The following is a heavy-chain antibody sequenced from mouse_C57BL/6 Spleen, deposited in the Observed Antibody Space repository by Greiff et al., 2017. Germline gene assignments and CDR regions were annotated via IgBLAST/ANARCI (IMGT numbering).Heavy chain of an antibody. CDR2: IDPEDGET. J-gene: IGHJ1*03. D-gene: IGHD1-1*01. Sequence: VHVKQSGAELVKPGASVKLSCTASGFNIKDYYMHWVKQRTEQGLEWIGRIDPEDGETKYAPKFQGKATITADTSSNTAYLQLSSLTSEDTAVYYCARAGGSSRPYFDVWGTGTTVTVSS. CDR3: ARAGGSSRPYFDV. V-gene: IGHV14-2*01. CDR1: GFNIKDYY.